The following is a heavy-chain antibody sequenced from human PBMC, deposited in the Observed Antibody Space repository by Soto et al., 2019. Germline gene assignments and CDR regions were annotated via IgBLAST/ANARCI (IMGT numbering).Heavy chain of an antibody. CDR1: GFTFSNAG. V-gene: IGHV3-15*01. Sequence: GGSLRLSCAASGFTFSNAGMSWVRQAPGTGLEWVGRVKSNTDGGTTHYTAPVKGRFTISRDDSKNTLYLQMNSLKTEDTAVYYCTTAPILGYRSGTSCYNMDVWGKGTTVTVSS. J-gene: IGHJ6*03. CDR2: VKSNTDGGTT. D-gene: IGHD2-2*02. CDR3: TTAPILGYRSGTSCYNMDV.